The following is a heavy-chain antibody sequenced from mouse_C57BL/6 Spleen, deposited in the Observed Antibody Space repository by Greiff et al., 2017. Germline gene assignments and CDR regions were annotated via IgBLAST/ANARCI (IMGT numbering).Heavy chain of an antibody. D-gene: IGHD1-1*01. Sequence: VQLQQSGAELVKPGASVKLSCTASGFNITGYYMHWVKQRTGQGLEWIGRIDPEDGETKYAPKFQGKATITADTSSNTAYLQLRSLTSEDTAVYYCARYYYGSSYAMDYWGQGTSVTVSS. CDR3: ARYYYGSSYAMDY. J-gene: IGHJ4*01. CDR1: GFNITGYY. V-gene: IGHV14-2*01. CDR2: IDPEDGET.